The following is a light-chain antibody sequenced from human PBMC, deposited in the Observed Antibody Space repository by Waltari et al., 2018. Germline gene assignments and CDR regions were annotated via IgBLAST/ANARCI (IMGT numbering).Light chain of an antibody. J-gene: IGLJ3*02. CDR2: DFS. CDR1: SSDVGGYNY. V-gene: IGLV2-14*01. CDR3: SSYTSSSTPWV. Sequence: SALTQPASVSGSPGQSITISCTGTSSDVGGYNYVSWYQQHPGKAPKLIIYDFSQRPSGVSNRFSGSKSGNTASLTISGLQAEDEAHYHCSSYTSSSTPWVFGGGTTLTVL.